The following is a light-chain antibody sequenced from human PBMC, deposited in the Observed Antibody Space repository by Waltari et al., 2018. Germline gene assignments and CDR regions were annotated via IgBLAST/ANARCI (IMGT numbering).Light chain of an antibody. J-gene: IGLJ2*01. CDR3: QSFDTSLSVV. CDR2: GVN. Sequence: QSVLTQPPSASGPPGQTAPHSSPGSGSSPRAGYGTNWYHQLPGKAPRLLIYGVNTRPLGVPDRFFGSQSGTSASLAITGLQPEDEGDYYCQSFDTSLSVVFGGGTKLTVL. CDR1: GSSPRAGYG. V-gene: IGLV1-40*01.